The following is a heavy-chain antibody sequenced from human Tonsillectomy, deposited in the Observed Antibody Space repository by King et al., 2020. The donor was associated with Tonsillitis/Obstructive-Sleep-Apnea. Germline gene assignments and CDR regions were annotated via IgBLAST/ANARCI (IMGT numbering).Heavy chain of an antibody. D-gene: IGHD5-12*01. V-gene: IGHV4-31*03. Sequence: VQLQESGPGLVKPSQTLSLTCTVSGGSISSGGYYWSWIRQHPGKGLEWIGYIYYSGSTYYNPSLKSRVTISVDTSKNQFSLKLSSVTAADTAVYYCARERVVRGYDDAFDIWGQGTMVTVSS. J-gene: IGHJ3*02. CDR2: IYYSGST. CDR1: GGSISSGGYY. CDR3: ARERVVRGYDDAFDI.